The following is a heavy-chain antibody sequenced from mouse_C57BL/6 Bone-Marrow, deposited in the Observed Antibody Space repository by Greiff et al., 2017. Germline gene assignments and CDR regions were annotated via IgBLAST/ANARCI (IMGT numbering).Heavy chain of an antibody. D-gene: IGHD1-1*01. J-gene: IGHJ1*03. CDR1: GYTFTSYW. CDR3: AREDYYYGSRWYFDV. CDR2: IYPGSGST. V-gene: IGHV1-55*01. Sequence: VQLQQPGAELVKPGASVKMSCKASGYTFTSYWITWVKPRPGQGLEWIGDIYPGSGSTNYNEKFKSKATLTVDTSSSTAYMQLSSLTSEDSAVYYCAREDYYYGSRWYFDVWGTGTTVTVSS.